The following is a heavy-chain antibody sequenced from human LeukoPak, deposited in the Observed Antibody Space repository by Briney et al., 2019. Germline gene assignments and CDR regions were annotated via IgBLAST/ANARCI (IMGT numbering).Heavy chain of an antibody. CDR2: INPDKGDT. Sequence: ASVKVSCKASGYSFTTYATHWVRQAPGQRLEGMGWINPDKGDTKYSQNFQGRLTVTRDTSASTTYMELSSVVSEDSAVYYCARRLKGSYGYPFDCWGQGALVTVSS. D-gene: IGHD4-17*01. CDR3: ARRLKGSYGYPFDC. CDR1: GYSFTTYA. J-gene: IGHJ4*02. V-gene: IGHV1-3*01.